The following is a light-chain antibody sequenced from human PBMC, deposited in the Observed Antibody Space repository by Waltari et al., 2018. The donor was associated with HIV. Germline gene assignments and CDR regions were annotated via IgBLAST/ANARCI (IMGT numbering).Light chain of an antibody. CDR1: ALPKKF. CDR2: EDT. J-gene: IGLJ2*01. Sequence: SYELTQPPSVSVSPGQTARISCSGDALPKKFAYWYQQKSGQAPVLVIYEDTKRPSGIPERFSASSSGTMATLTISGAQVEDEADFLCYSTDSTGNHGVFGGGTKLTVL. V-gene: IGLV3-10*01. CDR3: YSTDSTGNHGV.